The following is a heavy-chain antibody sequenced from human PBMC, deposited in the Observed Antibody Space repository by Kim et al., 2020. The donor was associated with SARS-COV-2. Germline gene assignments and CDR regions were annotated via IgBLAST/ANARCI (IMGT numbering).Heavy chain of an antibody. CDR2: ISYDGSNK. V-gene: IGHV3-30-3*01. D-gene: IGHD6-13*01. Sequence: GGSLRLSCAASGFTFSSYAMHWVRQAPGKGLVWVAVISYDGSNKYYADSVKGRFTISRDNSKNTLYLQMNSLRAEDTAVYYCARASIAAVVYWYFDLWG. J-gene: IGHJ2*01. CDR3: ARASIAAVVYWYFDL. CDR1: GFTFSSYA.